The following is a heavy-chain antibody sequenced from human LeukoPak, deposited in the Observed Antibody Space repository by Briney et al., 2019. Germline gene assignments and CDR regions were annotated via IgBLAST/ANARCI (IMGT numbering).Heavy chain of an antibody. CDR1: GGPISSYY. CDR2: IYYSGST. Sequence: SETLSLTCTVSGGPISSYYWSWIRQPPGNGLEWIGYIYYSGSTNYNPPLKSRVTISVATSKNQFSLKLSSVTAADTAVYYCARDEQYFDYWGQGTLVTVSS. D-gene: IGHD1/OR15-1a*01. CDR3: ARDEQYFDY. V-gene: IGHV4-59*01. J-gene: IGHJ4*02.